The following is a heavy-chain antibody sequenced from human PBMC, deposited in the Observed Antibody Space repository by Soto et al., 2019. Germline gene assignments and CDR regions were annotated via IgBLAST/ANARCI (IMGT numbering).Heavy chain of an antibody. J-gene: IGHJ4*02. D-gene: IGHD2-8*01. V-gene: IGHV1-58*01. CDR3: AADATAWQQMVPSDY. Sequence: GGSVKVYFKASGFTFTSSAFQWVRQARGQRLEWIGWIAVGSGYTNYAQRFQDRVTLTRDMSTATTYMELSRLTSEDTAIYYCAADATAWQQMVPSDYWGQGTLVTVSS. CDR2: IAVGSGYT. CDR1: GFTFTSSA.